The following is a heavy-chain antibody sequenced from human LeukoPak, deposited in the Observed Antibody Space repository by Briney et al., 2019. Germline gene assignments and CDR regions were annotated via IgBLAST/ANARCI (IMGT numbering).Heavy chain of an antibody. J-gene: IGHJ4*02. CDR1: GITLSELW. Sequence: PGGSLRLSCAGYGITLSELWMNWVRQVPGKGLEWVANIKQNGREKKYLDSVKGRFTISRDNAKNSVYLQMNSLRVDDTAVYYCVGGYGWLPDYWGQGALVTVSS. D-gene: IGHD6-19*01. CDR3: VGGYGWLPDY. CDR2: IKQNGREK. V-gene: IGHV3-7*04.